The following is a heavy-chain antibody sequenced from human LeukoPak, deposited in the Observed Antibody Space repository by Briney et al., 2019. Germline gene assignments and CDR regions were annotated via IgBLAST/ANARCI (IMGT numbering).Heavy chain of an antibody. CDR1: GFIGSASY. V-gene: IGHV3-66*01. J-gene: IGHJ4*02. CDR3: ATTVTTPY. D-gene: IGHD4-11*01. Sequence: GGSLRLSCAASGFIGSASYMSWVRQAPGTGLEWVSVIYSGGTTKYLDSVKGRFTISRDNSKNRLYLQMRSLRVEDTAVYYCATTVTTPYWGQGTLVTVAS. CDR2: IYSGGTT.